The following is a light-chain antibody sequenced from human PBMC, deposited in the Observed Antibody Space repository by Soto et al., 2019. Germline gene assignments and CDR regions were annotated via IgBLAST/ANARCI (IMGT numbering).Light chain of an antibody. J-gene: IGLJ3*02. CDR3: GTWDTGLRAVV. CDR2: DSN. V-gene: IGLV1-51*01. Sequence: QSVLTQPPSVSAAPGQTVTISCSGRNSNVGYNHVSWYQQLPGTAPKLLIYDSNKRPSGIPDRFSGSKSGTSATLGIIGLQTGDEGDYYCGTWDTGLRAVVFGGGTKVTVL. CDR1: NSNVGYNH.